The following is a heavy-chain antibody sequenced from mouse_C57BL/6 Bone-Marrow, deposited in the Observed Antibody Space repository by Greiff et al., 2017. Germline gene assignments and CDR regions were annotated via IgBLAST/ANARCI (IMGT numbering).Heavy chain of an antibody. D-gene: IGHD2-1*01. CDR1: GYTFTSYW. J-gene: IGHJ4*01. V-gene: IGHV1-50*01. Sequence: QVQLQQPGAELVKPGASVKLSCKASGYTFTSYWMQWVKQRPGPGLEWIGEIDPSDSYTNYNQKFKGKATLTVDTSSSPGYMQLSSLTSEDSAVYYCARRVIYYGNPYAMDYWGQGTSVTGSS. CDR3: ARRVIYYGNPYAMDY. CDR2: IDPSDSYT.